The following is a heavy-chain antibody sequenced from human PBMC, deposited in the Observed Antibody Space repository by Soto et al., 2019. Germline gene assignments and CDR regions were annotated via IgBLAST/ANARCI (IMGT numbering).Heavy chain of an antibody. V-gene: IGHV3-48*01. CDR3: ARDGCSGSNCLNWFDP. Sequence: EVQLVESGGGLVQPGGSLRLSCAASGFTFSSYRMNWVRQAPGKGLEWVSYISSSSTTNYYADSVKGRFTISRDNAKNSLYLQMNSLRAEDTAVYYCARDGCSGSNCLNWFDPWGQGTLVTVSS. CDR2: ISSSSTTN. D-gene: IGHD2-15*01. J-gene: IGHJ5*02. CDR1: GFTFSSYR.